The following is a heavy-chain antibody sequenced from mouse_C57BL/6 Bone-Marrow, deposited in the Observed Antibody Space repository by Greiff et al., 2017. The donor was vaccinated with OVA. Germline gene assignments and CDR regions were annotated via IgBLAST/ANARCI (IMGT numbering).Heavy chain of an antibody. CDR3: AREGSYDYYAMDY. V-gene: IGHV1-81*01. CDR2: IYPRSGNT. CDR1: GYTFTSYG. J-gene: IGHJ4*01. D-gene: IGHD2-12*01. Sequence: VQLQQSGAELARPGASVKLSCKASGYTFTSYGISWVKQRTGQGLEWIGEIYPRSGNTYYNEKFKGKATLTVDKSSSTSYMLLSSLTSEDSAVYFCAREGSYDYYAMDYWGQGTSVTVSS.